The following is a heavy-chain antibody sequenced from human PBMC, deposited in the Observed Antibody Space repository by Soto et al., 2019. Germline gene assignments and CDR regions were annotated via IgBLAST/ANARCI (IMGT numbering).Heavy chain of an antibody. CDR2: VSNSGTT. J-gene: IGHJ5*02. V-gene: IGHV4-61*01. Sequence: VQLQESGPRLVKPSETLSLTCTVSDGSVNSDSYYWSWIRQPPGKGLEWISSVSNSGTTNYNPSLKSRVTLSVGTAKKRFTLNQTLVTAADTAAYYCAGHNGVTAMGLYNWLDPWGQGILVTVST. D-gene: IGHD2-21*02. CDR3: AGHNGVTAMGLYNWLDP. CDR1: DGSVNSDSYY.